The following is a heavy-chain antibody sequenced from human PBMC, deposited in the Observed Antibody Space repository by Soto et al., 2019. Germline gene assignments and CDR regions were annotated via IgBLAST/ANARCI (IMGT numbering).Heavy chain of an antibody. D-gene: IGHD3-3*01. J-gene: IGHJ6*02. V-gene: IGHV3-30*18. CDR1: GFTFSSYG. CDR3: AKGLCLCGVVLCLDV. Sequence: PGGSLRPSCPASGFTFSSYGIHWARQAPGKGLGWVAVISYEGSNKYLEDSVKGRFTTSRTNSKNTMYLQMNSLSAEDTAVSYCAKGLCLCGVVLCLDVWGQGTTVTVSS. CDR2: ISYEGSNK.